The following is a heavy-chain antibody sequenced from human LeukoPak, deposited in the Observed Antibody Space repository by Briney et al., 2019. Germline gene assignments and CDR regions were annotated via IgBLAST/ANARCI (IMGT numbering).Heavy chain of an antibody. CDR2: IYQSGST. V-gene: IGHV4-30-2*01. J-gene: IGHJ3*02. CDR3: ARAPTSGGYYLDAFDI. Sequence: MASETLSLTCTVSGGSINSGAYYWSWIRQPPGKGLEWIGYIYQSGSTYYNPSLKSRVTISVDRSGNQFSLKLSSVTAADTAVYYCARAPTSGGYYLDAFDIWGQGTMVAVSS. D-gene: IGHD3-10*01. CDR1: GGSINSGAYY.